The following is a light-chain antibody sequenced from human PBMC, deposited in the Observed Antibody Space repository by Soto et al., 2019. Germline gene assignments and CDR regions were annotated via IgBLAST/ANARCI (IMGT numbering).Light chain of an antibody. Sequence: DIQMTQSPSTLSASVGDRVTITCRASQIISSWLAWYQQKPGKDPKLLIYDASSLESGVPSRFSGIGSGTEFTLTISSLQPDDFATYYCQQYNSPFGQGTKVEIK. CDR3: QQYNSP. CDR2: DAS. CDR1: QIISSW. V-gene: IGKV1-5*01. J-gene: IGKJ1*01.